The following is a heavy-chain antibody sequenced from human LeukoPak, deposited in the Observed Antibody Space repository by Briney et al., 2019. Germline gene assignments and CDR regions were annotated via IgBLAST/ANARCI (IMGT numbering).Heavy chain of an antibody. CDR2: ISYDGSNK. Sequence: PGGSLRLSCAASGFTFNNYAIHWVRQAPGKGLEWVAVISYDGSNKYYADSVKGRFTISRDNSKNTLYLQMNSLRADDTAVYYCAKPAGSHYYDSSGYYFDYWGQGTLVTVSS. CDR1: GFTFNNYA. CDR3: AKPAGSHYYDSSGYYFDY. V-gene: IGHV3-30-3*02. J-gene: IGHJ4*02. D-gene: IGHD3-22*01.